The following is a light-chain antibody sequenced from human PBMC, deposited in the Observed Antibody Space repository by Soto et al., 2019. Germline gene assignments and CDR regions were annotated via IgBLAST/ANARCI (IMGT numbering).Light chain of an antibody. J-gene: IGLJ1*01. CDR3: SSYSDTNPCV. CDR2: NVN. CDR1: SRDIGGYDF. V-gene: IGLV2-8*01. Sequence: QSALTQPPSASGSPGQAVTISCTGTSRDIGGYDFVSWYQVRPGEAPQLIIYNVNGRPSGVPRRFSGSKSGNTASLTVSGLQAVDEADYYCSSYSDTNPCVFGTGTKVTVL.